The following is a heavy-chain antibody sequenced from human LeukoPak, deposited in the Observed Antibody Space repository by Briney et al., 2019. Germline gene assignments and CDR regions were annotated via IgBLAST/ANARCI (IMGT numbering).Heavy chain of an antibody. Sequence: QPGGSLVLSGAAAGLIFNDYAMHGFRQGPGKGWGGVSGISWNSGNRDYADAVKGRFTISRDNAKNSLYLQMSSLRPEDTAFYYCVKGRGNSGFHYYFDYWGLGTLVTVSS. J-gene: IGHJ4*02. V-gene: IGHV3-9*01. CDR2: ISWNSGNR. CDR1: GLIFNDYA. CDR3: VKGRGNSGFHYYFDY. D-gene: IGHD3-22*01.